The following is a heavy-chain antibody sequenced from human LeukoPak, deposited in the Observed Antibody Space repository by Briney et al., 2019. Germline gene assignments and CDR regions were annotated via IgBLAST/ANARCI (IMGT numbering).Heavy chain of an antibody. CDR2: XSWNSGNI. V-gene: IGHV3-9*01. Sequence: GGSLRLSCAASGFTXXXXXXHWVRQAPGXXXXXXXXXSWNSGNIDYAGSVKGRFTISRDNAENSLYLQMNSLRAEDTALYYCAKDTTFRLPSYGMDVWGQGTTVTVSS. CDR3: AKDTTFRLPSYGMDV. J-gene: IGHJ6*02. CDR1: GFTXXXXX. D-gene: IGHD2/OR15-2a*01.